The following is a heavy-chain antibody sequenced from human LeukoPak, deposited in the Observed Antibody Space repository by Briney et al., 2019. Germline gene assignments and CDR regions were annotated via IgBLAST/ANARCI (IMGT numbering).Heavy chain of an antibody. J-gene: IGHJ4*02. CDR1: GFIFSSHG. V-gene: IGHV3-23*01. CDR3: AKDLMITFGGVIVPFDN. CDR2: ISGSGGTT. Sequence: GTLRLSCAASGFIFSSHGMSWVRQAPGKGLQWVSAISGSGGTTYYADSVKGRFTISRDNSKNTLYVQMNSLRADDTAVYYCAKDLMITFGGVIVPFDNWGQGTLVTVSS. D-gene: IGHD3-16*02.